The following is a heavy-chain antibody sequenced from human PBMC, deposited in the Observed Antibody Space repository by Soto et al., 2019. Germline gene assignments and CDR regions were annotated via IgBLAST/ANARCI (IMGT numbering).Heavy chain of an antibody. V-gene: IGHV4-39*07. CDR1: GVSISSSSYY. D-gene: IGHD5-18*01. CDR3: AKDSGYNYGYFRWFDP. J-gene: IGHJ5*02. CDR2: IYYSGST. Sequence: SETLSLTCTVSGVSISSSSYYWGWIRQPPGKGLEWIGSIYYSGSTYYNPSLKSRVTISVDTSKSQFSLKLSSVTAADTAVYYCAKDSGYNYGYFRWFDPWGQGTLVTSPQ.